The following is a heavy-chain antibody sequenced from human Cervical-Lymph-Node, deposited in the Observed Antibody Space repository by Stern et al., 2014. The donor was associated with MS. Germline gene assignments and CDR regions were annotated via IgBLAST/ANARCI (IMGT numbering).Heavy chain of an antibody. D-gene: IGHD3-10*02. CDR1: GGSISSVGYY. Sequence: VQLVESGPGLVKPSQTLSLTCTVSGGSISSVGYYWSWIRQHPVKGLEWIVYISHSGNNYYSPSLKSRVTISIDTSRNQFSLKLSSVTAADTAVYYCARYRYYDRRGFDYWGQGTLVTVSS. V-gene: IGHV4-31*03. J-gene: IGHJ4*02. CDR2: ISHSGNN. CDR3: ARYRYYDRRGFDY.